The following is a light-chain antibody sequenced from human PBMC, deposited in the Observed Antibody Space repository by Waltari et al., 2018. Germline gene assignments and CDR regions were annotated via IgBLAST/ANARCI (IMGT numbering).Light chain of an antibody. CDR1: QSVSGY. CDR3: QQYNNWPPT. J-gene: IGKJ4*01. Sequence: EIVLTQSPATLSLSPGERAPLPCRASQSVSGYLAWYQQKPGHAPRLLIYDASNRASGIPARFSGSGSGTDFSLTISSLEPEDFAVYYCQQYNNWPPTFGGRTKVEIK. CDR2: DAS. V-gene: IGKV3-11*01.